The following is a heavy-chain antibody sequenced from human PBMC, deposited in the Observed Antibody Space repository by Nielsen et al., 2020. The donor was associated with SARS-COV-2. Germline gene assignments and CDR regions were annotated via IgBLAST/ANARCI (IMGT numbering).Heavy chain of an antibody. J-gene: IGHJ3*02. Sequence: GESLKISCAASGFTFSSYAMSWVRQAPGKGLEWVSAIRGSGGSTYYADSVKGRFTISRDNSKNPLYLQMNSLRAEDTAVYYCARWWQQLTLPGTDAFDIWGQGTMVTVSS. CDR3: ARWWQQLTLPGTDAFDI. CDR1: GFTFSSYA. V-gene: IGHV3-23*01. CDR2: IRGSGGST. D-gene: IGHD6-13*01.